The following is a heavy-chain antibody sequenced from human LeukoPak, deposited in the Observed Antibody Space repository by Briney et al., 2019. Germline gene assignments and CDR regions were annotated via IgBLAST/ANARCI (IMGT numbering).Heavy chain of an antibody. CDR2: IFYIGSA. J-gene: IGHJ4*02. CDR3: ARARSSASASSDY. D-gene: IGHD2-15*01. V-gene: IGHV4-4*02. Sequence: SETLSLTCAVSGVSIGSGGYWSWVRQPPGKGLEWIGQIFYIGSAHYNPSFESRVIMSIDNSRNQLSLRFNSVTAADTAVYYCARARSSASASSDYWGQGSLVTVSS. CDR1: GVSIGSGGY.